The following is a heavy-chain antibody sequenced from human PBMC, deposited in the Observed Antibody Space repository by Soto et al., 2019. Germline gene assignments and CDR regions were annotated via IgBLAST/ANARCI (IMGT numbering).Heavy chain of an antibody. CDR2: ISAYNGNT. Sequence: ASVKVSCKASGYAFTSYGISWVRQAPGQGLEWMGWISAYNGNTNYPQKLQGRVTMTTDTSTSTAYMELRSLRSDDTAVYYCARVARHYSESSGYYSGAFDMWGEGTMLTV. CDR1: GYAFTSYG. CDR3: ARVARHYSESSGYYSGAFDM. D-gene: IGHD3-22*01. V-gene: IGHV1-18*04. J-gene: IGHJ3*02.